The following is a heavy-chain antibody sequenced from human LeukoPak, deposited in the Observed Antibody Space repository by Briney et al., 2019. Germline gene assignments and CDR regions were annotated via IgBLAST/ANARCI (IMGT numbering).Heavy chain of an antibody. CDR2: IKRDGSGN. D-gene: IGHD6-19*01. V-gene: IGHV3-7*01. J-gene: IGHJ4*02. CDR3: ARALYNRGWYPDYFDS. CDR1: GFTFSNYW. Sequence: GGSLRLSCAASGFTFSNYWMSWVRQAPGKGLEWVANIKRDGSGNYYVGSVEGRFTISRDNAKNSLYLQMSSLRAEDTAIYYCARALYNRGWYPDYFDSWGQGTLVTVSA.